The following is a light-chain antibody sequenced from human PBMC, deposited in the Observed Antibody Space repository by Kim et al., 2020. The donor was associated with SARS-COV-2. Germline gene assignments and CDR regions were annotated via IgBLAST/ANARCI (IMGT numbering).Light chain of an antibody. CDR3: QSYDSSLNGWV. V-gene: IGLV1-40*01. J-gene: IGLJ3*02. Sequence: QSVLTQPPSMSGAPGQRVTISCTGSSSNIGAGYDVHWYQQFPGAAPELLIHANKNRPLGVPDRISGSKSGTSASLAITALRAEDEGDYYCQSYDSSLNGWVFGGGTQLTVL. CDR2: ANK. CDR1: SSNIGAGYD.